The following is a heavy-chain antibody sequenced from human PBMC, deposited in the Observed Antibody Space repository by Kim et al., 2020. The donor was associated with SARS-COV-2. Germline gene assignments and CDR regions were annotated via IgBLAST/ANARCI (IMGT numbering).Heavy chain of an antibody. CDR2: ISSSGSTI. CDR3: ARDLDYGSVDY. Sequence: GGSLRLSCAASGFTFSSYEMNWVRQAPGKGLEWVSYISSSGSTIYYADSVKGRFTISRDNAKNSLYLQMNSLRAEDTAVYYCARDLDYGSVDYWGQGTLVTVSS. V-gene: IGHV3-48*03. CDR1: GFTFSSYE. D-gene: IGHD4-17*01. J-gene: IGHJ4*02.